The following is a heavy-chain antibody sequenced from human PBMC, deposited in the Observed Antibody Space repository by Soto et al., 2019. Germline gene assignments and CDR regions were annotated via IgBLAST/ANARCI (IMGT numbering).Heavy chain of an antibody. CDR3: AKGRRGSYSGYFAMDV. V-gene: IGHV3-23*01. CDR2: ISGGGGST. Sequence: GGSLRLSCAASGFTFSSYAMSWGRQAPGKGLEWVSAISGGGGSTNYEDSVKGRFTISRDNSKNTLYLQMNSLRAEDTAVYYCAKGRRGSYSGYFAMDVWGQGTKVTVSS. J-gene: IGHJ6*02. D-gene: IGHD1-26*01. CDR1: GFTFSSYA.